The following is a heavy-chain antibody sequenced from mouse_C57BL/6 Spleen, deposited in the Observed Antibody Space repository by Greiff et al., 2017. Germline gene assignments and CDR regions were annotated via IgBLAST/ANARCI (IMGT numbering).Heavy chain of an antibody. CDR2: ISSGGSYT. CDR1: GFTFSSYG. D-gene: IGHD1-1*01. J-gene: IGHJ2*01. V-gene: IGHV5-6*01. Sequence: EVQGVESGGDLVKPGGSLKLSCAASGFTFSSYGMSWVRQTPDKRLEWVATISSGGSYTYYPDSVKGRFTISRDNAKNTLYLQMSSLKSEDTAMYYSARHGGSSHYFAYWGQGTTLTVSS. CDR3: ARHGGSSHYFAY.